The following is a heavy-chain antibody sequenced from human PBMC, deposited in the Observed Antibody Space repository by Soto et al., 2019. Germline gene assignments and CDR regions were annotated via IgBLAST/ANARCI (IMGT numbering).Heavy chain of an antibody. J-gene: IGHJ3*02. CDR2: INPNSGGA. Sequence: QVHLVQSGAEVVKPGASVKVSCKASGYTFTGYYIHWVRQAPGQGLEWMGWINPNSGGANIAQKFQGWVTRTRDTAISTAYMELTRRRSNDTAVYYCARDYYDGSASDGLEIWGQGTKVTVAA. V-gene: IGHV1-2*04. D-gene: IGHD3-16*01. CDR1: GYTFTGYY. CDR3: ARDYYDGSASDGLEI.